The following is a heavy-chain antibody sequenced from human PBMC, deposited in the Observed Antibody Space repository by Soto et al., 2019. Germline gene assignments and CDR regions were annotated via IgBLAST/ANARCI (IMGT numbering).Heavy chain of an antibody. J-gene: IGHJ4*02. CDR3: ARSYRGGDYHFGF. CDR2: ISGSGDST. Sequence: EVQLLESGGGLVQPGGSLRRSWAASGFTFSTYTMSWVRQTPGKGLEWVAAISGSGDSTSYADSVKDRFTIARDNSKSTSDLQMNSLRAEDTAIYYCARSYRGGDYHFGFWGQGTLVTVSS. V-gene: IGHV3-23*01. CDR1: GFTFSTYT. D-gene: IGHD4-17*01.